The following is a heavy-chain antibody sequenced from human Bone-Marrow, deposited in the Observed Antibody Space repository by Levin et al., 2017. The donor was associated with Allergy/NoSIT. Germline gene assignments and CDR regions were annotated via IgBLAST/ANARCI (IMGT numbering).Heavy chain of an antibody. CDR2: IDHSGST. CDR3: ARDRGDYDSGGYYFDS. D-gene: IGHD3-22*01. Sequence: SETLSLTCAVSGGSISSSNWWNWVRQPPGKGLEWIGEIDHSGSTNYNASLKSRVTISVDKSQNQFSLKLNSVTAADTAGYYCARDRGDYDSGGYYFDSWGQGTLVTVSS. J-gene: IGHJ4*02. CDR1: GGSISSSNW. V-gene: IGHV4-4*02.